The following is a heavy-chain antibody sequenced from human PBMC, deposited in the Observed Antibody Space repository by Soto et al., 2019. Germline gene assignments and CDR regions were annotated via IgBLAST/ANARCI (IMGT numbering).Heavy chain of an antibody. J-gene: IGHJ4*02. Sequence: GGSLRHSCAASEFADRSNYMSWVRQAPGKGLEWVSVIYSGGSTYYADSVKGRFTISRHNSKNTLYLLMNSLRAEDTAVYYCARDFRPPYGVRYFDYWGQGTLVTVSS. CDR3: ARDFRPPYGVRYFDY. D-gene: IGHD4-17*01. CDR1: EFADRSNY. CDR2: IYSGGST. V-gene: IGHV3-53*04.